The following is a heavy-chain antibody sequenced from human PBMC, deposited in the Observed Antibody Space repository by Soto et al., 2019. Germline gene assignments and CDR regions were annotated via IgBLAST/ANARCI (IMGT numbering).Heavy chain of an antibody. Sequence: QVQLVQSGAEVKKPGASVKVSCKASGYTFTTYGISLVRQAPGQGLEWMGWISPYNGNINYAQKVQGRVTMTTDTSTSTAYMELRSLRSDDTAVYYCARDHYYDSSGYYFDCWGQGTLVTVSS. CDR2: ISPYNGNI. J-gene: IGHJ4*02. V-gene: IGHV1-18*01. CDR3: ARDHYYDSSGYYFDC. D-gene: IGHD3-22*01. CDR1: GYTFTTYG.